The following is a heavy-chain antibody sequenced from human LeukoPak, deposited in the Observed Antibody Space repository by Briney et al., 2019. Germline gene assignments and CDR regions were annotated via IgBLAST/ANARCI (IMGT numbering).Heavy chain of an antibody. J-gene: IGHJ3*02. D-gene: IGHD6-19*01. CDR3: ATPRSLICSSGCGAFDI. V-gene: IGHV1-69*05. CDR2: IIPIFGTA. Sequence: SVKVSCKASGGTFSSYAISWVRQAPGQGLEWMGRIIPIFGTANYAQKFQGRVTITTDESTSTAHMELSSLRSEDTAVYYCATPRSLICSSGCGAFDIWGQGTMVTVSS. CDR1: GGTFSSYA.